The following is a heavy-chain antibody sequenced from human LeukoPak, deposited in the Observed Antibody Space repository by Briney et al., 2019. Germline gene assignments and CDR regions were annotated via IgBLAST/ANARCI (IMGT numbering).Heavy chain of an antibody. D-gene: IGHD3-22*01. CDR3: ARDRHKYYYDGSGYPPY. J-gene: IGHJ4*02. Sequence: GGSLRLSCAASGFTFSSYWMSWVRQAPGKGLEWVANIKQDGSEKYYVDSVKGRFTISRDNAKNSLYLQMNSLSAEDTAVYYCARDRHKYYYDGSGYPPYWGQGTLVTVSS. CDR2: IKQDGSEK. V-gene: IGHV3-7*01. CDR1: GFTFSSYW.